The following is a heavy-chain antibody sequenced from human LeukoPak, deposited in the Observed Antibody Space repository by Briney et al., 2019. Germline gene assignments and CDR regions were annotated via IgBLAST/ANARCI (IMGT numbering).Heavy chain of an antibody. D-gene: IGHD6-13*01. J-gene: IGHJ3*02. CDR2: INTNTGNP. V-gene: IGHV7-4-1*02. CDR3: ARTLGSSWYSPKARDAFDI. Sequence: ASVKVSCKASGYTFTSYAMNWVRQAPGQGLEWMGWINTNTGNPTYAQGFTGRFVFSLDTSVSTAYLQISSLKAEDTAVYYCARTLGSSWYSPKARDAFDIWGRGTMVTVSS. CDR1: GYTFTSYA.